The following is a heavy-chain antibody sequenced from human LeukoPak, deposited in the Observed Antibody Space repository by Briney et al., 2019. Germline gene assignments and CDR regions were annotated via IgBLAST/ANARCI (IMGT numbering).Heavy chain of an antibody. CDR2: IYYSGST. Sequence: SETLSLTCTVSGGSISIGDYYWGWVRHPPGKGREWIRYIYYSGSTYYNPPLKSRVTISVYTSENQFSLKLSSVTAADTAVYYCAREGIAWFDRWGEGTLVTVSS. J-gene: IGHJ5*02. V-gene: IGHV4-30-4*01. CDR1: GGSISIGDYY. CDR3: AREGIAWFDR. D-gene: IGHD6-13*01.